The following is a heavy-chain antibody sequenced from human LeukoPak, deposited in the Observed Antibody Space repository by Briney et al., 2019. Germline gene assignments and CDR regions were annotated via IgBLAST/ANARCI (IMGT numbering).Heavy chain of an antibody. D-gene: IGHD1-26*01. CDR3: ARGDSGSHSLLRSGGYYYYYMDV. CDR1: GYSFTSYW. V-gene: IGHV5-51*01. CDR2: IYPGDSDT. J-gene: IGHJ6*03. Sequence: GESLKISCKGSGYSFTSYWIGWVRQMPGKGLEWMGIIYPGDSDTRYSPSFQGQVTISADKSISTAYLQWSSLKASDTAMYYCARGDSGSHSLLRSGGYYYYYMDVWGKGTTVTVSS.